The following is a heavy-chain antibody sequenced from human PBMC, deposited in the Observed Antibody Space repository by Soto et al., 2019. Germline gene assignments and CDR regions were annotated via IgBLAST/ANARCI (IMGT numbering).Heavy chain of an antibody. CDR2: ISGSGDSA. V-gene: IGHV3-23*04. CDR1: GFPFISYA. J-gene: IGHJ4*02. Sequence: EVKMVESGGGLVQPGGSLKLSCATSGFPFISYAMRWVRQAPGKGLEWVSGISGSGDSANYADSVKGRFTISRDKSRSTLSLQMNSLKAEDTAIYYCAKAVRSSRAYFEDWGQGTLVIVSS. CDR3: AKAVRSSRAYFED. D-gene: IGHD4-17*01.